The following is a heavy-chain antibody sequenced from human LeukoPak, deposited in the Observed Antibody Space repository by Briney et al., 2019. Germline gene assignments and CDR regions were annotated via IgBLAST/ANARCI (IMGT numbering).Heavy chain of an antibody. CDR1: GFTFSSYS. CDR3: ARDPPATGTSGFDY. CDR2: ISSSSSYI. Sequence: GGSLRLSCAASGFTFSSYSMNWVRQAPGKGLEWVSSISSSSSYIYYADSVKGRFTISRDNAKNSLYLQMNSLRAEDTAVYYCARDPPATGTSGFDYWGQGTLVTVSS. D-gene: IGHD1-1*01. V-gene: IGHV3-21*01. J-gene: IGHJ4*02.